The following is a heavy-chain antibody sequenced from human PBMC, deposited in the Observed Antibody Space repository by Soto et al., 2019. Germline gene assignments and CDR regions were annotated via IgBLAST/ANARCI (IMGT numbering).Heavy chain of an antibody. J-gene: IGHJ4*02. Sequence: ASVKVSCKASGYTFTSYGISWVRQAPGQGLEWMGWISAYNGNTNYAQKLQGRVTMTTDTSTSTAYMELRSLRSDDTAVYYCAAVGLHYGDYDYWGPAPLLTVSS. CDR1: GYTFTSYG. CDR2: ISAYNGNT. D-gene: IGHD4-17*01. CDR3: AAVGLHYGDYDY. V-gene: IGHV1-18*01.